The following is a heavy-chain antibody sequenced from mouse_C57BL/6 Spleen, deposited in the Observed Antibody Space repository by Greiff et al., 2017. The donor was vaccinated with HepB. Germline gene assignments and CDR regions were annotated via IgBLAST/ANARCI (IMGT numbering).Heavy chain of an antibody. Sequence: VQLQQPGAELVMPGASVKLSCKASGYTFTSYWMHWVKQRPGQGLEWIGEIDPSDSYTNYNQKFKGKSTLTVDKSSSTAYMQLSSLTSEDSAVYYCVYGYDGYFDVWGTGTTVTVSS. J-gene: IGHJ1*03. CDR2: IDPSDSYT. V-gene: IGHV1-69*01. D-gene: IGHD2-2*01. CDR3: VYGYDGYFDV. CDR1: GYTFTSYW.